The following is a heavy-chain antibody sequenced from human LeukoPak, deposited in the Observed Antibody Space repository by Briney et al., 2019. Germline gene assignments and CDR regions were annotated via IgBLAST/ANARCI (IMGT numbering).Heavy chain of an antibody. Sequence: GGSLRLSCAASGFTFDDYAMHWVRQAPGKGLEWVSGISWNSGSIGYADSVKGRFTISRDNAKNSLYLQMNSLRAEDTALYYCAKDRDYDSSGHFEYRGQGTLVTVSS. CDR1: GFTFDDYA. CDR2: ISWNSGSI. V-gene: IGHV3-9*01. J-gene: IGHJ4*02. CDR3: AKDRDYDSSGHFEY. D-gene: IGHD3-22*01.